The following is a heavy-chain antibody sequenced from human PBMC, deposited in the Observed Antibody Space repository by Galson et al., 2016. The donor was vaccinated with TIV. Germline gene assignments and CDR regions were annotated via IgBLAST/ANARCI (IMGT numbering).Heavy chain of an antibody. Sequence: TASGVTLRSYAISWVRQAPGQGLEWMGGIIPIFGTPTYAQKFQGRVTITADESTTTTYMELSNLRAEDTAIYYCAIRVMPARPYYYAGLYVWGQGTSVTVSS. V-gene: IGHV1-69*19. CDR2: IIPIFGTP. J-gene: IGHJ6*02. CDR3: AIRVMPARPYYYAGLYV. D-gene: IGHD3-16*01. CDR1: GVTLRSYA.